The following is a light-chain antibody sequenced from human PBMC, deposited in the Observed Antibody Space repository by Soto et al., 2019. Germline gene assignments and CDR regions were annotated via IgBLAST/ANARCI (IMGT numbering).Light chain of an antibody. CDR1: ESVSNN. Sequence: EIVMTQSPATLSVSPGERATLSCRASESVSNNLAWYQQKFVQAPRLLIYHASTRATGIPARFSGSGSGTELTLTIRSLQSEDFALYYCLQYNEWALTFGGGTKVEIK. CDR2: HAS. J-gene: IGKJ4*01. CDR3: LQYNEWALT. V-gene: IGKV3-15*01.